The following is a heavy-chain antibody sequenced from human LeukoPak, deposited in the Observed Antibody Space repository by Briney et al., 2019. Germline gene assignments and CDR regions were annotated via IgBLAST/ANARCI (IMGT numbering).Heavy chain of an antibody. CDR2: IFTSGIT. CDR1: GGSISTYY. D-gene: IGHD2-21*01. CDR3: ARVFDKDV. J-gene: IGHJ6*03. V-gene: IGHV4-4*07. Sequence: PSETLFLTCTVSGGSISTYYWSWIRQPAGKGLEWIGRIFTSGITHYNPSRKSRVTMSIDTSKNQFSLRLSSVTAADTAVYYCARVFDKDVWGKGTTVTVSS.